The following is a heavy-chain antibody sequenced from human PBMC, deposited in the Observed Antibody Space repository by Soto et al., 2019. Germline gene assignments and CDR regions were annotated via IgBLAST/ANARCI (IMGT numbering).Heavy chain of an antibody. J-gene: IGHJ6*02. D-gene: IGHD2-2*01. CDR2: IDPIDSYT. CDR3: ARRYCSSASCPRNYYGMDV. V-gene: IGHV5-10-1*01. Sequence: GESLKISCQGSGYNFASYWISWVRQMPGKGLEWMGRIDPIDSYTNYSPSFQGHVTISADKSISTAYLQWSSLKASDTAMYYCARRYCSSASCPRNYYGMDVWGQGTTV. CDR1: GYNFASYW.